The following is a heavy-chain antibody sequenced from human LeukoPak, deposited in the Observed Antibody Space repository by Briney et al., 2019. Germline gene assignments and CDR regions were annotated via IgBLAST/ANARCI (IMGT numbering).Heavy chain of an antibody. Sequence: GESLKISCKGSGYSFTSYWIAWVPQMPGKGLEWMGIIYPDDSDTRYSPSFQGQVTITADKSISTAYLQWSSLKASDNAMYYCARQRRSSGWPNDYWGQGTLVTVSS. V-gene: IGHV5-51*01. CDR3: ARQRRSSGWPNDY. J-gene: IGHJ4*02. D-gene: IGHD6-19*01. CDR1: GYSFTSYW. CDR2: IYPDDSDT.